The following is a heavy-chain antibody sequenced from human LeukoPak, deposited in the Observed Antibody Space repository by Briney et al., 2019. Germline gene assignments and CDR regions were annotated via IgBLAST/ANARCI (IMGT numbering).Heavy chain of an antibody. V-gene: IGHV3-23*01. Sequence: SGGSLRLSCAGSGFTFSSYAMSWVRQAPGKGLEWVSAISGSGDSTYDADSVKGRFTISRDNSKNTLYLQMNSLRAEDTAVYYCTQQWLVLGAFDIWGQGTMVTVSS. CDR2: ISGSGDST. D-gene: IGHD6-19*01. CDR1: GFTFSSYA. CDR3: TQQWLVLGAFDI. J-gene: IGHJ3*02.